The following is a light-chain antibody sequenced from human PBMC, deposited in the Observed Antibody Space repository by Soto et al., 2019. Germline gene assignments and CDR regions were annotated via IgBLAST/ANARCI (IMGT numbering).Light chain of an antibody. CDR2: DAS. J-gene: IGKJ5*01. Sequence: EIVLTQSPATLSLSPGERATLSCRASQSVSSYLAWYQQKPGQAPRLLIYDASNRATGIPARFSGSGSGTDFTLTTSSLEPEDFAVYYCQQRSNWNTFGQGTRLEIK. CDR1: QSVSSY. V-gene: IGKV3-11*01. CDR3: QQRSNWNT.